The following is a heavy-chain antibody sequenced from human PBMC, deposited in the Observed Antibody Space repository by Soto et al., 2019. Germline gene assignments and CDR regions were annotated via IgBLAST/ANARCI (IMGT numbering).Heavy chain of an antibody. CDR2: MNPNSGNT. CDR3: ARASFMVRGAPQRHYYMDV. J-gene: IGHJ6*03. V-gene: IGHV1-8*01. CDR1: GYTFTSYD. D-gene: IGHD3-10*01. Sequence: ASVKVSCKASGYTFTSYDINWVRQATGQGLEWMGWMNPNSGNTGYAQKFQGRVTMTRNTSISTAYMELSSLRSEDTAVYYCARASFMVRGAPQRHYYMDVWGKGTTVTVSS.